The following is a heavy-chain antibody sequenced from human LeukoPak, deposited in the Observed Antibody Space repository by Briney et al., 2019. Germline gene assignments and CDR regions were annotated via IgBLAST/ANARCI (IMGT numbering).Heavy chain of an antibody. CDR1: GFTFSSYA. V-gene: IGHV3-23*01. D-gene: IGHD2-2*01. Sequence: GGSLRLSCAASGFTFSSYAMSWVRQAPGKGLEWVSAISGSGGSTYYADSVKGRFTISRDNSKNTLYLQMNSLRAEDTAIYYCAKKACSRTTCSYFDHWGQGTLVTVPS. CDR2: ISGSGGST. CDR3: AKKACSRTTCSYFDH. J-gene: IGHJ4*02.